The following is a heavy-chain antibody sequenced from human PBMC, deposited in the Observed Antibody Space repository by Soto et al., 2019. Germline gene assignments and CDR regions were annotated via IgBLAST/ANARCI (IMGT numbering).Heavy chain of an antibody. V-gene: IGHV3-21*01. CDR1: GFTFSTYT. Sequence: GGSLRLSCAASGFTFSTYTMHWVRQAPGKGLEWASSIVPGSGYIYYADSLKGRFTISRDNAKNSLYLQMNSLRAEDTAVYYCARDWCRSISCFIFDSWGQGALVTVSS. D-gene: IGHD2-2*01. J-gene: IGHJ4*02. CDR2: IVPGSGYI. CDR3: ARDWCRSISCFIFDS.